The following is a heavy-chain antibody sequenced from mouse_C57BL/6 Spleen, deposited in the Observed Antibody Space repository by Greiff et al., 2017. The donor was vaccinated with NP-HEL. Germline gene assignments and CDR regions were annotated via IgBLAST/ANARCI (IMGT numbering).Heavy chain of an antibody. D-gene: IGHD2-10*01. CDR1: GYTFTSYW. CDR2: IDPSDSYT. Sequence: VKLQQPGAELVMPGASVKLSCKASGYTFTSYWMHWVKQRPGQGLEWIGEIDPSDSYTNYNQKFKGKSTLTVDKSSSTAYMQLSSLTSEDSAVYYCARKGGLLSYAMDYWGQGTSVTVSS. J-gene: IGHJ4*01. CDR3: ARKGGLLSYAMDY. V-gene: IGHV1-69*01.